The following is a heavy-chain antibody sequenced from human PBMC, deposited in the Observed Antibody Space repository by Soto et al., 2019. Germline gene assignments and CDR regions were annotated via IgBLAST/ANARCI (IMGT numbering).Heavy chain of an antibody. V-gene: IGHV4-59*08. J-gene: IGHJ4*02. CDR3: AKNWNWGSLVH. Sequence: SETLSLTCTVSGDSISTDYWSWIRQSPWKGLEWIGFIYYGGSTNYNPSLKSRVTISVDTPKNQFSLKLSSVTAADTAVYYCAKNWNWGSLVHWGQGTLVTVS. D-gene: IGHD7-27*01. CDR2: IYYGGST. CDR1: GDSISTDY.